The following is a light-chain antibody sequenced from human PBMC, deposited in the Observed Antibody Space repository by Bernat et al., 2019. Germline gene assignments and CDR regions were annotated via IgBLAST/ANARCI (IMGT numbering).Light chain of an antibody. CDR2: GTS. Sequence: EIVLTQSPGTLSLSPGETATLSCRASQSVSSSYLAWYQQKPGQAPRLLIYGTSSRATGIPDRFSGSVSGTDFTLTISRLEPEDFVVYYCQLYGNSPPAYTFGQGTKLEIQ. J-gene: IGKJ2*01. CDR1: QSVSSSY. V-gene: IGKV3-20*01. CDR3: QLYGNSPPAYT.